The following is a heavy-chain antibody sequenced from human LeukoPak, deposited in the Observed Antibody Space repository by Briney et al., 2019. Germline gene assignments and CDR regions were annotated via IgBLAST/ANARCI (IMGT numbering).Heavy chain of an antibody. D-gene: IGHD6-19*01. CDR1: GFTLSSYW. J-gene: IGHJ4*02. CDR2: INGDGSST. CDR3: ARGSTSGWPDYFDY. V-gene: IGHV3-74*01. Sequence: GGSLRLSCAASGFTLSSYWMHWVRQAPGKGLVWVSRINGDGSSTPYANSVKGRFTISRDNAKNTLYLRMHSLRADDTAVYYCARGSTSGWPDYFDYWGQGSVVTVSS.